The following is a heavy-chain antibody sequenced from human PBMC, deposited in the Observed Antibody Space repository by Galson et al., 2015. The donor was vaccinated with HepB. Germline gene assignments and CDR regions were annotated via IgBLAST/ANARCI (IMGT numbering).Heavy chain of an antibody. V-gene: IGHV1-3*01. Sequence: SVKVSCKASGYTFTSYAMHRVRQAPGQRLEWMGWINAGNGNTKYSQKFQGRVTITRDTSASTAYMELSSLRSEDTAVYYCARDSSSGGGYYYYYYMDVWGKGTTVTVSS. CDR1: GYTFTSYA. CDR2: INAGNGNT. D-gene: IGHD6-6*01. CDR3: ARDSSSGGGYYYYYYMDV. J-gene: IGHJ6*03.